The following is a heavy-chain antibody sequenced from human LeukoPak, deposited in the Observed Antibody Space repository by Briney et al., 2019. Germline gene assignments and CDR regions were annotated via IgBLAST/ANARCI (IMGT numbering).Heavy chain of an antibody. V-gene: IGHV4-38-2*02. CDR3: ARDPPIFEYSSSSPDY. D-gene: IGHD6-6*01. CDR2: IYHSGST. Sequence: PSETLSLTCTVSGYSISGGYYWGWIRQPPGKGLEWIGSIYHSGSTYYNPSLKSRVTISVDTSKNQFSLKLSSVTAADTAVYYCARDPPIFEYSSSSPDYWGQGTLVTVSS. CDR1: GYSISGGYY. J-gene: IGHJ4*02.